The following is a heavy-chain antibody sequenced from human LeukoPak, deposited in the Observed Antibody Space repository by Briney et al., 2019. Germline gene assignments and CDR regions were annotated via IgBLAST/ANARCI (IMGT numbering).Heavy chain of an antibody. CDR2: IYYSGST. D-gene: IGHD6-6*01. V-gene: IGHV4-30-4*01. CDR1: GGSISSGDYY. CDR3: ARSPSIAARGGVDY. J-gene: IGHJ4*02. Sequence: SETLSLTCTVSGGSISSGDYYWSWIRQPPGKGLEWIGYIYYSGSTYYNPSLKSRVTISVDTSKNQFSLKLSSVTAADTAVYYCARSPSIAARGGVDYWGQGTLVTVSS.